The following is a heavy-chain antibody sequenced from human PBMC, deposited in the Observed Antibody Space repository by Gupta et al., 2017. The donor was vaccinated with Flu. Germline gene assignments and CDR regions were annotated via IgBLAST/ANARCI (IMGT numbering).Heavy chain of an antibody. CDR1: NASLSGSY. Sequence: QVQLQQWGAGLLKPSETLSLTCAVYNASLSGSYWSWIRQPPGKGPEWIGEIDHSGGTNYNPSLKSRVTMSVDTSKNQFSLNLYSVTAADTAIYYCTRLGGSTVGYNWFDPWGQGTLVTVSS. CDR3: TRLGGSTVGYNWFDP. D-gene: IGHD4-11*01. CDR2: IDHSGGT. V-gene: IGHV4-34*01. J-gene: IGHJ5*02.